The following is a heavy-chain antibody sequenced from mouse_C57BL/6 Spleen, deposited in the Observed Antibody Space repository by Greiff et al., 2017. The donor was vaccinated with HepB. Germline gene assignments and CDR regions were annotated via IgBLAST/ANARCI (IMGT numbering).Heavy chain of an antibody. CDR3: ARGYGSPDY. CDR2: INPSTGGT. V-gene: IGHV1-42*01. J-gene: IGHJ2*01. CDR1: GYSFTGYY. Sequence: EVQLQQSGPELVKPGASVKISCKASGYSFTGYYMNWVKQSPEKSLEWIGEINPSTGGTTYNQKFKAKATLTVDKSSSTAYMQLKSLTSEDSAVYYCARGYGSPDYWGQGTTLTVSS. D-gene: IGHD1-1*01.